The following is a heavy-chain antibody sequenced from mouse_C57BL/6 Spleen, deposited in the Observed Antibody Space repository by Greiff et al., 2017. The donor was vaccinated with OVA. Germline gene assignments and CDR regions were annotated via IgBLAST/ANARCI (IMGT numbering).Heavy chain of an antibody. J-gene: IGHJ3*01. CDR3: ARTRKIYGYDGAWVAY. V-gene: IGHV1-22*01. Sequence: VQLQQSGPELVKPGASVKMSCKASGYTFTDYNMHWVKQSHGKSLEWIGYINPNNGGTSYNQKFKGKATLTVNKSSSTAYMELRSLTSEDSAVYYCARTRKIYGYDGAWVAYWGQGTLVTVSA. D-gene: IGHD2-2*01. CDR2: INPNNGGT. CDR1: GYTFTDYN.